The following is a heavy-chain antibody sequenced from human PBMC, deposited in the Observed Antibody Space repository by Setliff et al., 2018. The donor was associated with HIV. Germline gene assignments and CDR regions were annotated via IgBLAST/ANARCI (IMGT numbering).Heavy chain of an antibody. CDR1: GYSFTSYW. CDR3: TRHILAYCAGDCYPLDY. CDR2: IYPGDSHT. D-gene: IGHD2-21*02. J-gene: IGHJ4*02. Sequence: PGESLKISCKGSGYSFTSYWIAWVRQMPGKGLEWMGIIYPGDSHTGYSPSFQGQVTFSADKSISTAYLQWSSLKASDTAIYYCTRHILAYCAGDCYPLDYWGQGTLVTVSS. V-gene: IGHV5-51*01.